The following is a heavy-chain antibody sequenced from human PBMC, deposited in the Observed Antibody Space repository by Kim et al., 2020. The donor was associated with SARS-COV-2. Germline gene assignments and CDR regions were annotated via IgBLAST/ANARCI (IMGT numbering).Heavy chain of an antibody. CDR1: GYTFTSYG. CDR2: ISAYNGNT. V-gene: IGHV1-18*01. D-gene: IGHD1-26*01. CDR3: ARVQWSGSYPRAFDI. J-gene: IGHJ3*02. Sequence: ASVKVSCKASGYTFTSYGISWVRQAPGQGLEWMGWISAYNGNTNYAQKLQGRVTMTTDTSTSTAYMELRSLRSDDTAVYYCARVQWSGSYPRAFDIWGQGTMVTVSS.